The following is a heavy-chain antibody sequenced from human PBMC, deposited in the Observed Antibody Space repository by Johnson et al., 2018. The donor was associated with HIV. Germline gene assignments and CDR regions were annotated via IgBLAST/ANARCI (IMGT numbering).Heavy chain of an antibody. Sequence: QVQLVESGGGVVQPGGSLRLSCAASGFTFSDYYMRWIRQAPGKGLEWVSDISNSGDTVFYADSVKGRFTVSRDNSKNTLYLQMNSLRAEDTAVYYCARACRDGYTCDVFDIWGQGTLVTVSS. CDR1: GFTFSDYY. D-gene: IGHD5-24*01. CDR3: ARACRDGYTCDVFDI. J-gene: IGHJ3*02. CDR2: ISNSGDTV. V-gene: IGHV3-11*04.